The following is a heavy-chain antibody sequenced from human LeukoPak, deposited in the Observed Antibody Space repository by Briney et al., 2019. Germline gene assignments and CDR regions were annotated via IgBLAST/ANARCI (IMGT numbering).Heavy chain of an antibody. CDR1: GGSISSSNYY. D-gene: IGHD4/OR15-4a*01. Sequence: SETLSLTCTVSGGSISSSNYYWGWIRQPPGKGLEWIGNIYYSGSTYYNPSLKSRVTISVDTSKNQFSLKLSSVTAADTAVYYCARHAPLWWSGKAGWFDPWGQGTLVTVSS. V-gene: IGHV4-39*01. CDR3: ARHAPLWWSGKAGWFDP. J-gene: IGHJ5*02. CDR2: IYYSGST.